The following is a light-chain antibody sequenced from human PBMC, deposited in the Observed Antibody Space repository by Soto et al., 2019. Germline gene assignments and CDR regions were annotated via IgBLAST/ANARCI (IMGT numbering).Light chain of an antibody. V-gene: IGKV3D-15*01. Sequence: EKLMTQSPATLSVSPGERVTLSCRAGQSVSSRLAWYQQKPGQAPRLLIYGASTRATGIPARFSGSGSGTEFTLTISSLQSEDFAVYYCQQYNNWPRTFGQGTKVDIK. CDR1: QSVSSR. CDR2: GAS. CDR3: QQYNNWPRT. J-gene: IGKJ1*01.